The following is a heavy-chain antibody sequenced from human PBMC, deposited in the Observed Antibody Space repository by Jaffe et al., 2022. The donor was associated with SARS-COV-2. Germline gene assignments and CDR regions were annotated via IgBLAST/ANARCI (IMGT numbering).Heavy chain of an antibody. CDR2: IKSKTDGGTT. CDR1: GFTFSNAW. D-gene: IGHD3-10*01. V-gene: IGHV3-15*01. CDR3: TTAGSGHYYYYYGMDV. Sequence: EVQLVESGGGLVKPGGSLRLSCAASGFTFSNAWMSWVRQAPGKGLEWVGRIKSKTDGGTTDYAAPVKGRFTISRDDSKNTLYLQMNSLKTEDTAVYYCTTAGSGHYYYYYGMDVWGQGTTVTVSS. J-gene: IGHJ6*02.